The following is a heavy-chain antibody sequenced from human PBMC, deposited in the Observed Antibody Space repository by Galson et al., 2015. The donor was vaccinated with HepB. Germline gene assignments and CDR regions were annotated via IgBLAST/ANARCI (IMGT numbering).Heavy chain of an antibody. J-gene: IGHJ4*02. Sequence: QSGAEMKKPGASVKVSCKASGYSFTKFGINWVRQAPGQGLEWMGRISAHSGNTNYAQKFQGRVTMTTDTSTNTAYLGLRGLRSDDTAVYFCARGGMATIGGPTFDYWGQGTLVAVSS. CDR2: ISAHSGNT. V-gene: IGHV1-18*01. CDR1: GYSFTKFG. CDR3: ARGGMATIGGPTFDY. D-gene: IGHD5-24*01.